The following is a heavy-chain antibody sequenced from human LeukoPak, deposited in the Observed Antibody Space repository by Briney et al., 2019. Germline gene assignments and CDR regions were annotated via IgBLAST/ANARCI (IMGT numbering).Heavy chain of an antibody. Sequence: PGGSLRLSCAASGFTFSNVWKSWVRQAPGKGLEWIGRIKSKTDGGTTDYAAPVKGRFTISRDDSKDTLYLQMNSLKTEDTAVYYCTTYPTGEWELLHWFDPWGQGALVTVSS. CDR3: TTYPTGEWELLHWFDP. CDR2: IKSKTDGGTT. D-gene: IGHD1-26*01. J-gene: IGHJ5*02. V-gene: IGHV3-15*01. CDR1: GFTFSNVW.